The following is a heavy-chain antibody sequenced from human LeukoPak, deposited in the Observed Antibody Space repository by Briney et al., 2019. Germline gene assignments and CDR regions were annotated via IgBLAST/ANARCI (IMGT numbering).Heavy chain of an antibody. CDR1: GYTFTSYA. CDR2: INAGNGNT. D-gene: IGHD3-10*01. V-gene: IGHV1-3*01. Sequence: ASVKVSCKAPGYTFTSYAMHWVRQAPGQRLEWMGWINAGNGNTKYSQKFQGRVTITRDTSAGTAYMELSSLRSEDTAVYYCARDQGGLAGGFDYWGQGTLVTVSS. J-gene: IGHJ4*02. CDR3: ARDQGGLAGGFDY.